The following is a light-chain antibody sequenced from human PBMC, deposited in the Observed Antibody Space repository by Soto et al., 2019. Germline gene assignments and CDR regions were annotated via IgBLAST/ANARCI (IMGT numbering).Light chain of an antibody. CDR3: QQYQGYSGT. V-gene: IGKV1-5*01. CDR1: QSISTW. Sequence: DTQMTQSPSTLSASVGDRVTITCRASQSISTWLAWYQQKSGRAPRLLISDASSLQTGVPSRFSGSGSGTEFTLTISSLQPDDFATYYCQQYQGYSGTFGQGTKVDIK. CDR2: DAS. J-gene: IGKJ1*01.